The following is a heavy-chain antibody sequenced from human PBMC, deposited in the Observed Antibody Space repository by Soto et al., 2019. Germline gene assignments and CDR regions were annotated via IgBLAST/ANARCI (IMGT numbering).Heavy chain of an antibody. CDR2: IHHSGSS. CDR3: AREDDGGDSLDV. D-gene: IGHD2-21*02. CDR1: GDSISSDYYH. Sequence: QVQLQQSGPGLVKPSQTLSLTCTVSGDSISSDYYHWTWIRQSPGKGLEWSGYIHHSGSSLYNPSLKSRVTISVDTSKNPFSLHLTSVTAADTAVYFCAREDDGGDSLDVWGQGPTVTVSS. V-gene: IGHV4-30-4*08. J-gene: IGHJ6*02.